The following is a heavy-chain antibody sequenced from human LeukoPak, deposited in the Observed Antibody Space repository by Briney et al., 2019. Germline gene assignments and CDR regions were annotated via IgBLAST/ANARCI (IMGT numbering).Heavy chain of an antibody. Sequence: GGSLRLSCAASGFTFSNFALSWVRQAPGKGLEWVSAISGSGDSTYYADSVKGRFTISRDNSKNTLYLQMNSLRAEDTAVYYCARPSTPAASPFDYWGQGTLVTVSS. D-gene: IGHD2-2*01. CDR3: ARPSTPAASPFDY. CDR2: ISGSGDST. V-gene: IGHV3-23*01. CDR1: GFTFSNFA. J-gene: IGHJ4*02.